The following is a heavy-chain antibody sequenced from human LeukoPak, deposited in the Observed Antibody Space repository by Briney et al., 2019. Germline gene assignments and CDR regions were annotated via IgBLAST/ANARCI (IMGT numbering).Heavy chain of an antibody. CDR1: GYTFTGYH. Sequence: ASVKVSCKASGYTFTGYHMHWVRLAPGQGLEWMGRITPNSGDTNYAQKFQGRVIMTRDTSISTAYMELSRLRSDDTAVYYCARDYCSSTSCLFDYWGQGTLVTVSS. CDR3: ARDYCSSTSCLFDY. V-gene: IGHV1-2*06. D-gene: IGHD2-2*01. CDR2: ITPNSGDT. J-gene: IGHJ4*02.